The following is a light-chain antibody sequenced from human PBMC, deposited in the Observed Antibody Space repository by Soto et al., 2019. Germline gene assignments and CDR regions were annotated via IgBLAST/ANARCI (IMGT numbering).Light chain of an antibody. CDR3: QQYNNWPLIT. CDR1: ENVRNNY. J-gene: IGKJ5*01. Sequence: EIVLTQSPGTLSLSQGERATLSCRASENVRNNYLAWYQQKPGQAPRLLIHGATTRATGIPARFSGSGSGTEFTLTISSLQSEDFAVYYCQQYNNWPLITFGQGTRLEIK. V-gene: IGKV3-15*01. CDR2: GAT.